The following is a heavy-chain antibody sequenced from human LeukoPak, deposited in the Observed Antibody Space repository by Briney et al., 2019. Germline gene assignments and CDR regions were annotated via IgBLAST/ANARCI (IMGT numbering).Heavy chain of an antibody. D-gene: IGHD2-8*02. CDR2: ISSSSSSS. V-gene: IGHV3-11*04. Sequence: PGGSLRLSCAASGFNFNDHYMSWIRQAPGKGLEWVAYISSSSSSSYYADSVKGRFIISRDNAKNSLSLFLQMNGLRADDTAVYCVRSITGGYMSFDLWGKGTTVTVSS. CDR1: GFNFNDHY. CDR3: RSITGGYMSFDL. J-gene: IGHJ3*01.